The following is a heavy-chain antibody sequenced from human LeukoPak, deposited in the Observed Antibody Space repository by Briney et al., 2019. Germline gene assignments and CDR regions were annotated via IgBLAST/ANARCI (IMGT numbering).Heavy chain of an antibody. D-gene: IGHD1-26*01. Sequence: SETLSLTCTVSGDSISSSYYNWGWIRQPPGKGLEWIGYIYTSGSTNYNPSLKSRVTISVDTSKNQFSLKLSSVTAADTAVYYCARLGATTIDYWGQGTLVTVSS. J-gene: IGHJ4*02. V-gene: IGHV4-61*05. CDR3: ARLGATTIDY. CDR2: IYTSGST. CDR1: GDSISSSYYN.